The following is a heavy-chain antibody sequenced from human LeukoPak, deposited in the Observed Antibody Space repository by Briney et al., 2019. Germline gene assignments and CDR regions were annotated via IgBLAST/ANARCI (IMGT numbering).Heavy chain of an antibody. CDR2: IYPGDSDT. CDR1: GYIFTSYW. D-gene: IGHD3-9*01. CDR3: AAQLTWDYYYYYGMDV. Sequence: GESLKVSCKGSGYIFTSYWIGWVRQMPGKGLEWMGIIYPGDSDTRYSPSFQGQVTISADKSISTAYLQWSSLKASDTAMYYCAAQLTWDYYYYYGMDVWGQGTTVTVSS. J-gene: IGHJ6*02. V-gene: IGHV5-51*01.